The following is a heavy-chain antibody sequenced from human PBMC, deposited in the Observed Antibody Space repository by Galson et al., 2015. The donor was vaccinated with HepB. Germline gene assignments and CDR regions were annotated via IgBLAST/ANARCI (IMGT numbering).Heavy chain of an antibody. CDR2: IYWDDDK. V-gene: IGHV2-5*02. D-gene: IGHD2-2*01. J-gene: IGHJ3*02. CDR1: GFSLSTSGVG. Sequence: PALVKPTQTLTLTCTFSGFSLSTSGVGVGWIRQPPGKALEWLALIYWDDDKRYSPSLKSRLTITKDTSKNQVVLTMTNMDPVDTATYYCAHSDAEYCSSTSCSDAFDIWGQGTMVTVSS. CDR3: AHSDAEYCSSTSCSDAFDI.